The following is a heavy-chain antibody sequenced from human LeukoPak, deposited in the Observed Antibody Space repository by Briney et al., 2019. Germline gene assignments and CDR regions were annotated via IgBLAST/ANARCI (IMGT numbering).Heavy chain of an antibody. J-gene: IGHJ4*02. CDR2: IFGGGST. D-gene: IGHD6-13*01. CDR1: GVTVSSNY. V-gene: IGHV3-53*01. CDR3: AKDALAAAGPLDY. Sequence: TGGSLRLSCVASGVTVSSNYMNWVRQAPGKGLEWVSIIFGGGSTYYADSVKGRFTISRDNSKNTLYLQMNSLRAEDTAVYYCAKDALAAAGPLDYWGQGTLVTVSS.